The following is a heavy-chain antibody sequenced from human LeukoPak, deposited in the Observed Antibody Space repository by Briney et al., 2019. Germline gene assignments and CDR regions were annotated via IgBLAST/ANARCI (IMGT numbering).Heavy chain of an antibody. CDR1: GVSIISSHYY. D-gene: IGHD6-13*01. CDR2: VFYTGST. Sequence: PSETLSLTCTVSGVSIISSHYYWGWFRQSPGKGLEWIASVFYTGSTRHNPSLKSRVTISVDTSKNEFSLNLSSVTAEDTAVYYCARRLGSSADGILKYYFDYWGQGTLVTVSS. V-gene: IGHV4-39*01. CDR3: ARRLGSSADGILKYYFDY. J-gene: IGHJ4*02.